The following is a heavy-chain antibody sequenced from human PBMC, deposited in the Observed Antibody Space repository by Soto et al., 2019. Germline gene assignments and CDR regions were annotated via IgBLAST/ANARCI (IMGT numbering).Heavy chain of an antibody. V-gene: IGHV4-31*03. CDR2: IYYSGST. Sequence: QVQLQESGPGLVKPSQTLSLTCTVSVGSISSGGYYWSWIRQHPGKGLEWIGYIYYSGSTYYNPSLMSRVTRAVDTSKNQFSLKLSSVTAADTAVYYCARANQEAARNNWYFDLWGRGTLVTVSS. CDR1: VGSISSGGYY. J-gene: IGHJ2*01. CDR3: ARANQEAARNNWYFDL. D-gene: IGHD6-13*01.